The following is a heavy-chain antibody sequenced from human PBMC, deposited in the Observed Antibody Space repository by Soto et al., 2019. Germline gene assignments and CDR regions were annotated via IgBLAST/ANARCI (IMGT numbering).Heavy chain of an antibody. CDR3: AKPNLFCSSASCYEY. V-gene: IGHV3-23*01. CDR2: IGGSGGNT. D-gene: IGHD2-2*01. J-gene: IGHJ4*02. Sequence: EVQLLESGVGLVQPGGSLRLSCAASGFTFSTYAMSWVRQAPGKGLEWVAVIGGSGGNTYSADSVKGRFTISRHKSKNPLYLQMDRLRAEDTAGYYCAKPNLFCSSASCYEYWGQGDLVNVSS. CDR1: GFTFSTYA.